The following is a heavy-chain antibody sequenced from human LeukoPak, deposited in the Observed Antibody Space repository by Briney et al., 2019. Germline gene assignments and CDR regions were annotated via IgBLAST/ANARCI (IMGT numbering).Heavy chain of an antibody. Sequence: SETLSLTCAVYGGSFSGYYWSWTRQPPGKGLEWIGEINHSGSTNYNPSLKSRVTISVDTSKNQFSLKLSSVTAADTAVYYCARGHVSGYYYGSRSYYRQRPFDYWGQGTLVTVSS. CDR3: ARGHVSGYYYGSRSYYRQRPFDY. J-gene: IGHJ4*02. V-gene: IGHV4-34*01. CDR1: GGSFSGYY. CDR2: INHSGST. D-gene: IGHD3-10*01.